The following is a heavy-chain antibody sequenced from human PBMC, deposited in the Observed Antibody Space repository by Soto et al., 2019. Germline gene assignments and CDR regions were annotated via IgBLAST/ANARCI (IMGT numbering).Heavy chain of an antibody. CDR3: VRDDGHYFRYFAH. V-gene: IGHV4-59*01. Sequence: ETLSLTCSVSGDSIRDYYWIWMRQPPGKGLEWIGYIYNSGSTNYNSSLKSRVSISLDTSMNQFSLKLTSVTAADTAVYYCVRDDGHYFRYFAHWGSGILVTVS. D-gene: IGHD1-20*01. CDR2: IYNSGST. CDR1: GDSIRDYY. J-gene: IGHJ4*02.